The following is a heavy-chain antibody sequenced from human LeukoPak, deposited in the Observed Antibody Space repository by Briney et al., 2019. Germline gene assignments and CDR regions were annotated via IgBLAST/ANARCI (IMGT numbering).Heavy chain of an antibody. V-gene: IGHV3-23*01. CDR3: AKLLERGYSYGPFDY. CDR1: GFTFSSYA. D-gene: IGHD5-18*01. J-gene: IGHJ4*02. CDR2: ISGSGGST. Sequence: PGGSLRLSCAASGFTFSSYAMSWVRQAPGKGLEWVSAISGSGGSTYYAGSVKGRFTISRDNSKNTLYLQMNSLRAEDTAVYYCAKLLERGYSYGPFDYWGQGTLVTVSP.